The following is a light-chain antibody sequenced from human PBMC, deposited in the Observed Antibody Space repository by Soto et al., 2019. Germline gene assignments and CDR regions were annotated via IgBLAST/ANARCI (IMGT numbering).Light chain of an antibody. V-gene: IGLV1-51*01. CDR3: GSWDSALSVVL. Sequence: QSVLTQPPSVSAAPGQKVTISCSGSDSNIGNNYVSLYQQLPGTAPKFLIYDNSERPSGIPDRFSASKSGTSATLGITGLQTWDEADYYCGSWDSALSVVLFGGGTKLTVL. CDR2: DNS. CDR1: DSNIGNNY. J-gene: IGLJ2*01.